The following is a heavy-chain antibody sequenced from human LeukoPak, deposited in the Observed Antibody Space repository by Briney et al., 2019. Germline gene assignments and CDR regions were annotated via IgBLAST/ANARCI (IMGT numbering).Heavy chain of an antibody. J-gene: IGHJ5*02. CDR2: IYYSGST. V-gene: IGHV4-59*08. Sequence: SETLSLTCTVSGGSISSYYWSWIRQPPGKGLEWIGYIYYSGSTNYNPSLKSRVTISVDTSKNQFSLKLSSVTAADTAVYCCARAEQGGKTTVTTWGQGTLVTVSS. D-gene: IGHD4-4*01. CDR1: GGSISSYY. CDR3: ARAEQGGKTTVTT.